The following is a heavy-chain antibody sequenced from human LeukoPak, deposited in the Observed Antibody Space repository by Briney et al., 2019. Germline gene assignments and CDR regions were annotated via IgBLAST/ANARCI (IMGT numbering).Heavy chain of an antibody. V-gene: IGHV3-23*01. J-gene: IGHJ4*02. CDR3: ARVQVHRIVWFQYFAY. CDR2: ISGSGGST. CDR1: GFHFNSYG. D-gene: IGHD3-9*01. Sequence: GGSLRLSRAASGFHFNSYGMRWVRQAPGKGLEWVSDISGSGGSTYYADSVRGRFTISGDNSKNTLYLQMNSLRASDTAVYYCARVQVHRIVWFQYFAYWGQGTLGTVS.